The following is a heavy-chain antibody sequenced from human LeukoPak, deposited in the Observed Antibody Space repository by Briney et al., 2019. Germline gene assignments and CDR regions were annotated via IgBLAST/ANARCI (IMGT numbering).Heavy chain of an antibody. CDR1: GLTFSNYA. J-gene: IGHJ6*02. CDR3: AKPDHTVRGTAMVRFLPYYCYYSMDV. Sequence: GGSLRLSCAASGLTFSNYAMSWVRQAPGKGLEWVSAISGSGGSTYYADSVKGRFTISRDNSKNTLYLQMNSLRAEDTAVYYCAKPDHTVRGTAMVRFLPYYCYYSMDVWGQGTTVTVSS. V-gene: IGHV3-23*01. CDR2: ISGSGGST. D-gene: IGHD5-18*01.